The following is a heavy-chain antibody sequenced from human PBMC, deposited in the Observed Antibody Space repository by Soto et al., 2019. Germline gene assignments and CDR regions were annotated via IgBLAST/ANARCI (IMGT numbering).Heavy chain of an antibody. V-gene: IGHV3-49*03. CDR3: TRDWGIAEYSSSVGAIPFDL. CDR2: IRSKAYGGTT. Sequence: GGSLRLSCTASGFTFGDYAMSWFRQAPGKGLEWVGFIRSKAYGGTTEYAASVKGRFTISRDDSKSIAYLQMNSLKTEDTAVYYCTRDWGIAEYSSSVGAIPFDLWGRGTLVTVSS. CDR1: GFTFGDYA. D-gene: IGHD6-6*01. J-gene: IGHJ2*01.